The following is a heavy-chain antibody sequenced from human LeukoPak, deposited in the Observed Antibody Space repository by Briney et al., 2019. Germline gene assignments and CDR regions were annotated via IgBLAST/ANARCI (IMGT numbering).Heavy chain of an antibody. V-gene: IGHV3-23*01. J-gene: IGHJ4*02. CDR3: AKVRSRWSSTSCYIKV. CDR2: ISGSGGST. Sequence: GGSLRLSCAASGFTFSSYAMSWVRQAPGKGLEWVSAISGSGGSTYYADSVKGRFTISRDNSKNTLYLQMNSLRAEDTAVYYCAKVRSRWSSTSCYIKVWGQGTLVTVSS. CDR1: GFTFSSYA. D-gene: IGHD2-2*02.